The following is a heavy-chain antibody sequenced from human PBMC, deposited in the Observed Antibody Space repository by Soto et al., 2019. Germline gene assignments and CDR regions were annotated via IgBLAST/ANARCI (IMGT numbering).Heavy chain of an antibody. CDR2: IKPDGSEK. D-gene: IGHD3-22*01. J-gene: IGHJ3*02. Sequence: GGSLRLSCAASGFTFSSYWMSWVRQAPGKGLEWVANIKPDGSEKWYVDSVKGRFTISRDNAKNSLYLQMNSLRAEDTAVYYCARGDYYDSSGPFSDAFDIWGQGTMVTVS. CDR3: ARGDYYDSSGPFSDAFDI. CDR1: GFTFSSYW. V-gene: IGHV3-7*04.